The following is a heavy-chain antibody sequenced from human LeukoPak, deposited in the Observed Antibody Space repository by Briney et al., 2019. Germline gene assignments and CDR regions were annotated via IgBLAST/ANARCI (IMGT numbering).Heavy chain of an antibody. Sequence: EASVKVSCKASGYTFTSYGISWVRQAPGQGLEWMGWISAYNGNTNYAQKLQGRVTMTTDTSTSTAYMELRSLRSDDTAVYYCARDHSSWYRGEYFQHWGQGTLVTVSS. V-gene: IGHV1-18*01. D-gene: IGHD6-13*01. J-gene: IGHJ1*01. CDR1: GYTFTSYG. CDR3: ARDHSSWYRGEYFQH. CDR2: ISAYNGNT.